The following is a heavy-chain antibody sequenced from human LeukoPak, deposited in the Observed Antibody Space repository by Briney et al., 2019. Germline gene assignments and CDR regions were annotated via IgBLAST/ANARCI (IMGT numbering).Heavy chain of an antibody. CDR3: ARGFDYCNYFDP. V-gene: IGHV1-8*01. Sequence: GASVKVSCKASGYTFTSYDINWVRQATGQGLEWMGWMNPNSGNTGYAQKFQGRVTMTRNTSISTAYMELSSLRSEDTAVYYCARGFDYCNYFDPWGQGTLVTVSS. CDR2: MNPNSGNT. CDR1: GYTFTSYD. D-gene: IGHD4-11*01. J-gene: IGHJ5*02.